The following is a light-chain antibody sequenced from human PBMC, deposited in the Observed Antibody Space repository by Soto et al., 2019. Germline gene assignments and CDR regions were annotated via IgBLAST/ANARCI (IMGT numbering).Light chain of an antibody. CDR1: SSDVGGYNY. Sequence: QSVLTQPRSVSGSPGQSVTIPCTGTSSDVGGYNYVSWYQQHPGKAPKLMIYDVSKRPSGVPDRFSGSKSGNTASLTISGLQAEDEADYYCCSYAGSPYVFGTGTKVTV. CDR3: CSYAGSPYV. V-gene: IGLV2-11*01. J-gene: IGLJ1*01. CDR2: DVS.